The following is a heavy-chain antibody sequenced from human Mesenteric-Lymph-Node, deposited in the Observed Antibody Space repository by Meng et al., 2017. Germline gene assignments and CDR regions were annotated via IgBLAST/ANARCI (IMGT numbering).Heavy chain of an antibody. V-gene: IGHV4-39*07. J-gene: IGHJ6*02. Sequence: SETLSPTCTVSGGSISSSSYYWGWIRQPPGKGLEWIGRIYYSGSTHYNPSLKSRVTISLVTSKNQFSLKLGSMTAADTAVYYCAREGGYDETSGFYDYYYGMDVWGQGTTVTVSS. CDR3: AREGGYDETSGFYDYYYGMDV. D-gene: IGHD5-12*01. CDR1: GGSISSSSYY. CDR2: IYYSGST.